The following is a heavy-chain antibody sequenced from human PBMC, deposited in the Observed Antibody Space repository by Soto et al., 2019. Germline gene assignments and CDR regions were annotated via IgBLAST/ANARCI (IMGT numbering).Heavy chain of an antibody. CDR1: GYTFTSYG. Sequence: ASVKVSCKASGYTFTSYGISWVRQAPGQGLEWMGWISAYNGNTNYAQKLQGRVTMTTDTSTSTAYMELRSLRSDDTAVYYWALKPSSWYGGDYWGQGTLVTVSS. J-gene: IGHJ4*02. CDR2: ISAYNGNT. CDR3: ALKPSSWYGGDY. D-gene: IGHD6-13*01. V-gene: IGHV1-18*01.